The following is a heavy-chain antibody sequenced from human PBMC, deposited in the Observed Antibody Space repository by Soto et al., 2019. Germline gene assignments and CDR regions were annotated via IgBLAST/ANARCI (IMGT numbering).Heavy chain of an antibody. Sequence: QVQLVQSGAEVKKPGATVKVSCKASGYIVTSFGINWVRQAPGQGLEWMGCISEYGDSNYSEKLQDRVSLTTDTYTSTAYMELRSLGSDDTGVYYCARGGGAYDVWGQGTKITVSS. CDR3: ARGGGAYDV. V-gene: IGHV1-18*01. J-gene: IGHJ3*01. CDR2: ISEYGDS. CDR1: GYIVTSFG.